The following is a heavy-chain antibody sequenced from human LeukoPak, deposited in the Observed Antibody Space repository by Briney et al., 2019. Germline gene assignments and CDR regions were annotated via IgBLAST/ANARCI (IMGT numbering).Heavy chain of an antibody. CDR1: GFTFSNHA. CDR2: ISGSGTVT. D-gene: IGHD2-15*01. Sequence: GRTLRLSCAASGFTFSNHAMNWVREAPGKGLGWVSIISGSGTVTYSADSVKGRFTISRDNSRNTLYLQMNSLRAEDTALYYCAKTSVGEGRIIGSGYFDNWGQGTLVTVSS. J-gene: IGHJ4*02. CDR3: AKTSVGEGRIIGSGYFDN. V-gene: IGHV3-23*01.